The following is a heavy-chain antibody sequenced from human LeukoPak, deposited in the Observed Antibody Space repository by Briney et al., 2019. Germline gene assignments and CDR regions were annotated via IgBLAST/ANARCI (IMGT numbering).Heavy chain of an antibody. CDR2: INPNSGGT. Sequence: ASVKVSCKASGYTFTSYGISWVRQAPGQGLEWMGWINPNSGGTNYAQKFQGRVTMTRDTSISTAYMELSRLRSDDTAVYYCARVTGATAMDAFDIWGQGTMVTVSS. J-gene: IGHJ3*02. CDR3: ARVTGATAMDAFDI. V-gene: IGHV1-2*02. D-gene: IGHD2-2*01. CDR1: GYTFTSYG.